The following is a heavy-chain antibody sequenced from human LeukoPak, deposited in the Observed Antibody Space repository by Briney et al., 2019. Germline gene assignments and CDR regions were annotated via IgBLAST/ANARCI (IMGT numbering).Heavy chain of an antibody. Sequence: PSETLSLTCAVYGGSFSGYYWSWTRQPPGKGLEWIGEINHSGSTNYNPSLKSRVTISVDTSKNQFSLKLSSVTAADTAVYYCAAFTMVRRVEPELNRYNWFDPWGQGTLVTVSS. CDR2: INHSGST. V-gene: IGHV4-34*01. CDR3: AAFTMVRRVEPELNRYNWFDP. D-gene: IGHD3-10*01. J-gene: IGHJ5*02. CDR1: GGSFSGYY.